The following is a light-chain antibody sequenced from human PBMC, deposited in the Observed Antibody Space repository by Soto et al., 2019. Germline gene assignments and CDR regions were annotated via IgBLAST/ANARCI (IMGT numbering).Light chain of an antibody. Sequence: DIQMTQSPSTLSASVGDRVTITCRASQSISSWLAWYQQKPGKAPKLLIYKASSLESGVPSRFSGSGSGTDFTLTISSLQPEDFATYYCLQDYNYPLTFGQGTKVDIK. CDR1: QSISSW. J-gene: IGKJ1*01. CDR2: KAS. CDR3: LQDYNYPLT. V-gene: IGKV1-5*03.